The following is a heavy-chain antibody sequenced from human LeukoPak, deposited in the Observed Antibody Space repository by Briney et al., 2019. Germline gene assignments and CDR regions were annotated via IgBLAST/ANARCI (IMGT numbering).Heavy chain of an antibody. D-gene: IGHD2-21*02. J-gene: IGHJ4*02. CDR2: LSSSGRNI. CDR1: GFTFSDFY. Sequence: GGYLCFSCAASGFTFSDFYLSWLRPAPGQGLEWGFYLSSSGRNIYYADSVRGRFTSSRDNAKNSLYLQMNGLRAEDTAVYYCARGLYCGGDCYPPYFDYWGQGTLVTVSS. V-gene: IGHV3-11*01. CDR3: ARGLYCGGDCYPPYFDY.